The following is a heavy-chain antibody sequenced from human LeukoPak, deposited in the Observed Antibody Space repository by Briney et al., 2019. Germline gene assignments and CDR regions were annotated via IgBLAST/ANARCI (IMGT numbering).Heavy chain of an antibody. D-gene: IGHD4-11*01. J-gene: IGHJ5*02. V-gene: IGHV3-23*01. Sequence: PGGSLRLSCAASGFSFSTSAMNWVRQAPGKGLEWVSGISGSGVSTYYAGSVKGRFTISRDNSKDSLHLHMNSLRADDTAIYYCAKDAHDCSNYGWFDLWGQGTLVTVSS. CDR3: AKDAHDCSNYGWFDL. CDR2: ISGSGVST. CDR1: GFSFSTSA.